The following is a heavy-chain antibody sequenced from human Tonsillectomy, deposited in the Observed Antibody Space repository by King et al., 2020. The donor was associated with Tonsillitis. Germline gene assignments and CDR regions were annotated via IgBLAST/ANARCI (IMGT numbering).Heavy chain of an antibody. CDR3: ARAIYGSGSYTYYFDY. V-gene: IGHV4-31*03. CDR2: IYYSGSA. CDR1: GGSISSGGYY. D-gene: IGHD3-10*01. Sequence: VQLQESGPGLVKPSQTLSLTCTVSGGSISSGGYYWSWIRQHPGKGLGWIGYIYYSGSAYNNPSLKSRVTISVDTSRNQFSLKLSSVTAADTAVYYCARAIYGSGSYTYYFDYLGQGTLVTDSS. J-gene: IGHJ4*02.